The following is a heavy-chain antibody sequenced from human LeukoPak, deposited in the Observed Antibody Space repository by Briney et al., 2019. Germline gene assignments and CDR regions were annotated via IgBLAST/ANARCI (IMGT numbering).Heavy chain of an antibody. V-gene: IGHV1-69*04. CDR1: GDTFSSYA. J-gene: IGHJ2*01. CDR2: IIPILGIA. Sequence: SVKVSCKASGDTFSSYAISWVRQAPGQGLEWMGRIIPILGIANYTQKFQSRVTITADKSTSTAYMELSSLRSEDTAVYYCARDRRAAMVTTRWYFDLWGRGTLVTVSS. D-gene: IGHD5-18*01. CDR3: ARDRRAAMVTTRWYFDL.